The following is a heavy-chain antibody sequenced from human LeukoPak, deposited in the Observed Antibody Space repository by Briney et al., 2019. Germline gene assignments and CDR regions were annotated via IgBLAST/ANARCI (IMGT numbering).Heavy chain of an antibody. V-gene: IGHV3-23*01. CDR2: ISSSGGST. CDR3: AYYDSTYAFDP. Sequence: GESLRLSCAASAFTLSIYAMSWVRQAPGKGLGWVSTISSSGGSTHYADSVKGRFTISRDNSKNTLYLQMNSLRAEDTAVYYCAYYDSTYAFDPWGQGTLVTVSS. D-gene: IGHD3-22*01. CDR1: AFTLSIYA. J-gene: IGHJ5*02.